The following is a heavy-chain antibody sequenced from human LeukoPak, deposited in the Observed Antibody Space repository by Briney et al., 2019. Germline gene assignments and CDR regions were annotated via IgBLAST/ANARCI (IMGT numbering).Heavy chain of an antibody. CDR3: ARAAAAAGILIDY. CDR2: IYSGGST. D-gene: IGHD6-13*01. Sequence: GGSLRLSCAASGFTVSSNYMSWVRQAPGKGLEWVSVIYSGGSTYYADSVKGRFTISRDNSKNTLYLQMNSLRAEDTAVYYCARAAAAAGILIDYWGQGTLVTVSS. CDR1: GFTVSSNY. J-gene: IGHJ4*02. V-gene: IGHV3-66*01.